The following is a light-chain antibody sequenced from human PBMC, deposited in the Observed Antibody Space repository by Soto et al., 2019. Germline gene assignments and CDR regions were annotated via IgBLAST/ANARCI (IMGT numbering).Light chain of an antibody. CDR2: DIS. CDR1: QSPVYSDGNTN. J-gene: IGKJ5*01. CDR3: QQYNNWPPIT. Sequence: VMTQSPLSLPVTLGQPASTSCMPSQSPVYSDGNTNLAWYQQKPGQAPRLLIYDISIRATGIPARFSGSGSGTEFTLTISSLQSEDFAVYYCQQYNNWPPITFGQGTRLEIK. V-gene: IGKV3-15*01.